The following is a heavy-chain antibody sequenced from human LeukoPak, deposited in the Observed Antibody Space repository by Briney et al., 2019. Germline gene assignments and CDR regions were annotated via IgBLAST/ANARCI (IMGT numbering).Heavy chain of an antibody. CDR3: ARARGYSAYASLDY. J-gene: IGHJ4*02. Sequence: GGSLRLSCAASGFTFSSYAMHWVRQAPGKGLEWVAVISYDGSNKYYADSVKGRFTISRDNSKNTLYLQMNSLRAEDTAVYYCARARGYSAYASLDYWGQGTLVTVSS. CDR2: ISYDGSNK. CDR1: GFTFSSYA. V-gene: IGHV3-30-3*01. D-gene: IGHD5-12*01.